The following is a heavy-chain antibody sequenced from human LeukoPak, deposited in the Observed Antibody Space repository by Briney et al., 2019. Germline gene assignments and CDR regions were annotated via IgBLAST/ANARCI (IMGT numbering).Heavy chain of an antibody. CDR2: ISAYNGNT. Sequence: ASVKVSCKASGYTFTSYGISWVRQAPGQGLEWMGWISAYNGNTNYAQKLQGRVTITTDTSTSTAYMELRSLRSDDTAVYYCARTTYDDFWSGYQDYWGQGTLVTVSS. CDR1: GYTFTSYG. CDR3: ARTTYDDFWSGYQDY. D-gene: IGHD3-3*01. V-gene: IGHV1-18*01. J-gene: IGHJ4*02.